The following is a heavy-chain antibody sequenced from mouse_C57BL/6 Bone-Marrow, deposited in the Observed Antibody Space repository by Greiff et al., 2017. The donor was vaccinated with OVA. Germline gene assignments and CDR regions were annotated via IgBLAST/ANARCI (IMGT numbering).Heavy chain of an antibody. Sequence: VQLQQSGAELVRPGASVKLSCTASGFNIKDDYMHWVKQRPEQGLEWIGWIDPANGDTEYASKFQGKATITADTSSNTAYLQLSSLTEEDAAGYYCTTGAGSYAMDYWGQGTSVTVSS. CDR3: TTGAGSYAMDY. CDR2: IDPANGDT. CDR1: GFNIKDDY. V-gene: IGHV14-4*01. J-gene: IGHJ4*01.